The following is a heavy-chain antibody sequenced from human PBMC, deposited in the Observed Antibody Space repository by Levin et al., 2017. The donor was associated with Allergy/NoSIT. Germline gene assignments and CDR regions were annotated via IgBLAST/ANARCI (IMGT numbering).Heavy chain of an antibody. D-gene: IGHD6-13*01. CDR1: GFTFDDYA. Sequence: GGSLRLSCAASGFTFDDYAMHWVRQAPGKGLEWVSGISWNSGSIGYADSVKGRFTISRDNAKNSLYLQMNSLRAEDTALYYCAKDIGGAAGTFYGMDVWGQGTTVTVSS. CDR3: AKDIGGAAGTFYGMDV. V-gene: IGHV3-9*01. CDR2: ISWNSGSI. J-gene: IGHJ6*02.